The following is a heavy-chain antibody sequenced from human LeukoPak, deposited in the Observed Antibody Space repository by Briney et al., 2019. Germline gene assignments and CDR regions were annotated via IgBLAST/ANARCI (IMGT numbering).Heavy chain of an antibody. J-gene: IGHJ4*02. CDR3: ARDGEWLHLFDY. CDR2: INPSGGST. V-gene: IGHV1-46*01. D-gene: IGHD3-3*01. Sequence: GASVKVSCKASGYTFTSYYMHWVRQAPGQGLEWMGIINPSGGSTSYAQKFQGRVTMTRDTSISTAYMELSRLRSDDTAVYYCARDGEWLHLFDYWGQGTLVTVSS. CDR1: GYTFTSYY.